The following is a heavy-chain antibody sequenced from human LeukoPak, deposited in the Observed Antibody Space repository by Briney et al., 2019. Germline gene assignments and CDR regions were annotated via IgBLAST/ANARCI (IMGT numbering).Heavy chain of an antibody. V-gene: IGHV1-46*01. CDR3: ASGGPMIRGLAIDY. Sequence: ASVKVSCKASGYTFTSYYMHWVRQAPGQGLEWMGLINPSGGSTSYAQKFQGRVTMTRDTSISTAYMELSRLRSDDTAVYYCASGGPMIRGLAIDYWGQGTLVTVSS. CDR1: GYTFTSYY. CDR2: INPSGGST. J-gene: IGHJ4*02. D-gene: IGHD3-10*01.